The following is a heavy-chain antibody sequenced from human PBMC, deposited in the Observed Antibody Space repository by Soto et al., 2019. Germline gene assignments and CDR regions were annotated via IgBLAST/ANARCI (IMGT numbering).Heavy chain of an antibody. V-gene: IGHV4-39*01. J-gene: IGHJ3*02. CDR3: ATYYDILTGYNDAFDI. CDR2: IYYSGST. Sequence: PSETLSRTCTVSGGSISSSSYYWGWIRQPPGKGLEWIGSIYYSGSTYYNPSLKSRVTISVDTSKNQFSLKLSSVTAADTAVYYCATYYDILTGYNDAFDIWGQGTMVTVSS. D-gene: IGHD3-9*01. CDR1: GGSISSSSYY.